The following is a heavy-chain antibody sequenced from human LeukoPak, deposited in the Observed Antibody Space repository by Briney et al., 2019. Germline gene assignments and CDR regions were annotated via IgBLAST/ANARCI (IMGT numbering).Heavy chain of an antibody. J-gene: IGHJ4*02. CDR1: GFIFSTYT. CDR3: AKDRGSGYLDY. D-gene: IGHD6-19*01. Sequence: PGGSLRLSCSASGFIFSTYTMYWVRQAPGKGLEYVSVINGDGRTTYYADSVKGRFTISRDNSKNTLYLQMNSLRAEDTAVYYCAKDRGSGYLDYWGQGTLVTVSS. V-gene: IGHV3-64*04. CDR2: INGDGRTT.